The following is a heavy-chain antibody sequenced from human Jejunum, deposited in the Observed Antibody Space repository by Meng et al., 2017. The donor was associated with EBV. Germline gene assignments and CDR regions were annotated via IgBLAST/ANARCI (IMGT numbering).Heavy chain of an antibody. Sequence: VELVGAGGGLVKPGGSLRLSWSASGFTFSSYSMNWFRQAPGKGLEWVSYVSSGSSFIYYADSVKGRFTISRDDAKNSLFLQLNSLRAEDTAVYYCVRDSSFNVHWGQGTLVTVSS. J-gene: IGHJ4*02. D-gene: IGHD3-16*02. CDR1: GFTFSSYS. CDR2: VSSGSSFI. CDR3: VRDSSFNVH. V-gene: IGHV3-21*02.